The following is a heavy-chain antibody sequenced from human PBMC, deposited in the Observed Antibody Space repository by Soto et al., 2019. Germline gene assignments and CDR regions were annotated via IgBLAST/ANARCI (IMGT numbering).Heavy chain of an antibody. CDR1: GYTFTSYG. CDR2: ISAYNGNT. Sequence: QVQLVQSGAEVKKPGASVKVSCKASGYTFTSYGITWVRQAPGQGLEWMGWISAYNGNTHYAQKPXGRVXMXPDTSTSTAYMDLRSLRSADTAVYYCARGAANGDGSWGKGTLVTVSS. V-gene: IGHV1-18*01. D-gene: IGHD4-17*01. CDR3: ARGAANGDGS. J-gene: IGHJ5*02.